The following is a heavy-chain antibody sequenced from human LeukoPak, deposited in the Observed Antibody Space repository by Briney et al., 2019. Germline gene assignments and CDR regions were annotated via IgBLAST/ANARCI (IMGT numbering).Heavy chain of an antibody. CDR1: GGSFSGYY. D-gene: IGHD2-2*01. CDR3: ARESNLYRISTSCPLGT. Sequence: SETLSLTCAVYGGSFSGYYWSWIRQPPGKGLEWIGEINHSGSTNYNPSLKSRVTISVDTSKNQFSLKLSSVTAADTAVYYCARESNLYRISTSCPLGTWGQGTLVTVSS. V-gene: IGHV4-34*01. CDR2: INHSGST. J-gene: IGHJ5*02.